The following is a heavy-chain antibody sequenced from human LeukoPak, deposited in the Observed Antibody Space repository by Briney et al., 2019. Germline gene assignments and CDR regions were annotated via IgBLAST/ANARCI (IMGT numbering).Heavy chain of an antibody. CDR1: GGSISSYY. V-gene: IGHV4-34*01. CDR3: ARRYYYDSSGINWFDP. CDR2: INHSGST. Sequence: KPSETLSLTCTVSGGSISSYYWSWIRQPPGKGLEWIGEINHSGSTNYNPSLKSRVTISVDTSKNQFSLKLSSVTAADTAVYYCARRYYYDSSGINWFDPWGQGTLVTVSS. J-gene: IGHJ5*02. D-gene: IGHD3-22*01.